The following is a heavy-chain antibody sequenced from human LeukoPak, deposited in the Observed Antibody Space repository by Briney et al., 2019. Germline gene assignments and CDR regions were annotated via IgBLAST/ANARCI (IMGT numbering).Heavy chain of an antibody. J-gene: IGHJ6*02. CDR3: ASGRKQWLVRSGMDV. Sequence: GGSLRLSCAASGFTFSSYAMHWVRQAPGKGLEWVAVISYDGSNKYYADSVKGRFTISRDNSKNTLYLQMNSLRAEDTAVYYCASGRKQWLVRSGMDVWGQGTTVTVSS. CDR1: GFTFSSYA. CDR2: ISYDGSNK. D-gene: IGHD6-19*01. V-gene: IGHV3-30-3*01.